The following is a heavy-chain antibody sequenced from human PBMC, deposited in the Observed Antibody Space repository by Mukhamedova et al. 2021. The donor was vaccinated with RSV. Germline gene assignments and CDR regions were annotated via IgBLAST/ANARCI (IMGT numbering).Heavy chain of an antibody. Sequence: QPAGKGLEWIGRIYTSGSTSYNPSLKSRVTMSVDTSKNQFSLKLSSVTAADTAVYYCARGGGTYYAKWFDPWGQGTRVTVSS. V-gene: IGHV4-4*07. CDR2: IYTSGST. D-gene: IGHD3-10*01. CDR3: ARGGGTYYAKWFDP. J-gene: IGHJ5*02.